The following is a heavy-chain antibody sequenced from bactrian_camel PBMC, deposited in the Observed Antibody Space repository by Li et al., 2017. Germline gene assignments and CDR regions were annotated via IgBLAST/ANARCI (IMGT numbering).Heavy chain of an antibody. Sequence: HVQLVESGGGLVQPGGSLRLSCAASAYVFANCGMSWYRQAPGKERELVSTFNSDGTTTYADAVKGRFTISRDNAKNTVYLQMNSLKSEDTARYFCTLFDYWGQGTQVTVS. J-gene: IGHJ4*01. CDR1: AYVFANCG. V-gene: IGHV3S53*01. CDR3: TLFDY. CDR2: FNSDGTT.